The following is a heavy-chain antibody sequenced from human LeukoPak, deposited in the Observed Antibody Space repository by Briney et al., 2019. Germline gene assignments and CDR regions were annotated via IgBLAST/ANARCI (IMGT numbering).Heavy chain of an antibody. Sequence: PSETLSLTCTVSGGSISSYYWSWIRQPPGKGLEWIGYIYYSGSTNYNPSLKSRVTISVDTSKNQFSLKLSSVTAADTAVYYCARDKAVAYMDVWGKGTTVTVSS. CDR3: ARDKAVAYMDV. J-gene: IGHJ6*03. V-gene: IGHV4-59*01. D-gene: IGHD4-23*01. CDR2: IYYSGST. CDR1: GGSISSYY.